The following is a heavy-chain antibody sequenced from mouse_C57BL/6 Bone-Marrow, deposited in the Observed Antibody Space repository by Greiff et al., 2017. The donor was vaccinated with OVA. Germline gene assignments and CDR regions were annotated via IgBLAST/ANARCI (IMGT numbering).Heavy chain of an antibody. Sequence: DVQLQESGGGLVKPGGSLKLSCAASGFTFSDYGMHWVRQAPEKGLEWVAYISRGSSTIYYADTVKGRFTISRDNAKNTLFLQMTSLRSEDTAMYYCARGGLGLYAMDYWGQGTSVTVSS. CDR3: ARGGLGLYAMDY. CDR1: GFTFSDYG. J-gene: IGHJ4*01. D-gene: IGHD4-1*01. CDR2: ISRGSSTI. V-gene: IGHV5-17*01.